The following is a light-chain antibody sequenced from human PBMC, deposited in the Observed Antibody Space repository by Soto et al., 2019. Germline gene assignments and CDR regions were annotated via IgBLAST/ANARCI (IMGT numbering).Light chain of an antibody. Sequence: QSPLTQPACPSLSPGQTVTISCTGTSRDGGGYYNQVAWYQQHPGKCPKLIIFEVNNRPSGVPDRFSGCKSGNTASLTVSGLQAEDEADYYCSSYTNINTRACVFGTGTKVTVL. J-gene: IGLJ1*01. CDR2: EVN. CDR1: SRDGGGYYNQ. V-gene: IGLV2-8*01. CDR3: SSYTNINTRACV.